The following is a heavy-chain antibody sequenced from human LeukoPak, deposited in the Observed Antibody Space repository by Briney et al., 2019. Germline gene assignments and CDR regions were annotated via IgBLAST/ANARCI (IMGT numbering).Heavy chain of an antibody. CDR3: VKDQWQLSRYFDY. CDR1: GFTFRTYA. Sequence: GGSLRLSCSASGFTFRTYAMHWVRQAPGKGLEYISTISDNGGSTYYADSVKGRFTISRDNSKSTLYLQMNSLRAEDTAVYYCVKDQWQLSRYFDYWGQGTLVTVSS. D-gene: IGHD1-26*01. CDR2: ISDNGGST. V-gene: IGHV3-64D*06. J-gene: IGHJ4*02.